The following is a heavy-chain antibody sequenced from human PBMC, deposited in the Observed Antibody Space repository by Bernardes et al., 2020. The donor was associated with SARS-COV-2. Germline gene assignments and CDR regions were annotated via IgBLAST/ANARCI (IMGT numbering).Heavy chain of an antibody. CDR1: GFTFSNYW. Sequence: GSLRLPCSASGFTFSNYWMSWVRQAPGTGLEWVANINKDGSEKYYVDSVKGRFTISRDNAKNSLHLQMNSLRAEDTAVYYCAREGERRNYYYSGMDVWGHGTTVTVSS. V-gene: IGHV3-7*01. CDR3: AREGERRNYYYSGMDV. CDR2: INKDGSEK. J-gene: IGHJ6*01. D-gene: IGHD3-16*01.